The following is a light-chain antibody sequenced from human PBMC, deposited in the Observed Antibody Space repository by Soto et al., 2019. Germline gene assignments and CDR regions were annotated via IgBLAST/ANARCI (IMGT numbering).Light chain of an antibody. J-gene: IGKJ1*01. CDR2: GVS. CDR1: QSVSHRY. V-gene: IGKV3-20*01. CDR3: QRYGSSPWT. Sequence: EIVLTQSTGTLSLSPGERATLSCRASQSVSHRYLDWYQQEPGQAPRLLIHGVSTRATGIPDRFSGSGSGRDFTLSISRLGPEDFAVDYCQRYGSSPWTFGQGTKVEIK.